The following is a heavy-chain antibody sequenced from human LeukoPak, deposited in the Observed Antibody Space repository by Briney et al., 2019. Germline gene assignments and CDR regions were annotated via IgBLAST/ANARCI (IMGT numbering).Heavy chain of an antibody. D-gene: IGHD1-26*01. CDR3: ARGGHGAADQ. V-gene: IGHV3-11*05. CDR1: GFTFSDYY. CDR2: ISPSTTHT. Sequence: GGSLRLSCAASGFTFSDYYMGWSRQAPGKGLEWLSYISPSTTHTSYADSVKGRFTISRDNAKNLLFLQMNSLRAEDTAVYYCARGGHGAADQWGQGTLVTVSS. J-gene: IGHJ5*02.